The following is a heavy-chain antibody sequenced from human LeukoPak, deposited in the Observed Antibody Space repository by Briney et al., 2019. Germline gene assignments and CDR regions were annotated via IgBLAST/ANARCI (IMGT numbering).Heavy chain of an antibody. Sequence: SQTLSLTCTVSGGSISSGSYYWSWIRQPAGKGLEWIGRIYTSGTANYNTTLKSRLTMSVDTSKNQFSLRLSSVTAADTAVYYCAREDPLVAARGLDYWGQGTLVTVSS. CDR3: AREDPLVAARGLDY. V-gene: IGHV4-61*02. CDR1: GGSISSGSYY. D-gene: IGHD2-15*01. CDR2: IYTSGTA. J-gene: IGHJ4*02.